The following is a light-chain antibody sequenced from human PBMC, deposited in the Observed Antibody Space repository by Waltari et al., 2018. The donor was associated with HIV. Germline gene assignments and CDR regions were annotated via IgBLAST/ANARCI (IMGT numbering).Light chain of an antibody. CDR3: QQTYTSPLT. J-gene: IGKJ4*01. CDR1: QNITTY. Sequence: DIQMTQSPSSLSTSIGDRVTITCRASQNITTYLNWYKQKAGKAPKLLIFSSSTLQSGVPSRFSGSGSGTDFSLTSSSPQPEDSATYYCQQTYTSPLTFGGGTKVEI. V-gene: IGKV1-39*01. CDR2: SSS.